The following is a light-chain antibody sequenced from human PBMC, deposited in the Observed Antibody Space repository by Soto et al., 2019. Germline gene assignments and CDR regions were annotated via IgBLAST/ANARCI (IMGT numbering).Light chain of an antibody. CDR2: GPS. V-gene: IGKV3-20*01. J-gene: IGKJ1*01. CDR3: HQYSTSPHT. Sequence: EIVLTQSPGTLSLSPGERATLSCRASQSVPNNYLAWYQHKPGQAPMLLIYGPSSRATRSPDRFSGSGSGTDYTLSISTLAPDDFAVYYCHQYSTSPHTFGQGTRVEIK. CDR1: QSVPNNY.